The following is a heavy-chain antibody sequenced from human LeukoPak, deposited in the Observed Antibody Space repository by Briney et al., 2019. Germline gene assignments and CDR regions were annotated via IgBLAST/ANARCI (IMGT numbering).Heavy chain of an antibody. CDR1: GFTFSTYG. D-gene: IGHD3-22*01. V-gene: IGHV3-30*02. Sequence: GGPLRLSCAVSGFTFSTYGMHWVRQAPGKGLEWVAFIRYDGSNKYYVDSVKGRFTISRDNSENTLYLQMDNLRAEDTAVYYCAKNFPHSSGSFDYWGQGTLVTVSS. CDR2: IRYDGSNK. CDR3: AKNFPHSSGSFDY. J-gene: IGHJ4*02.